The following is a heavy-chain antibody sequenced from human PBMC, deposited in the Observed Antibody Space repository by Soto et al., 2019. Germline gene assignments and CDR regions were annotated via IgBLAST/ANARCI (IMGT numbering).Heavy chain of an antibody. Sequence: QVQLVQSGAEVKKPGASVKVSCKASRYTFTSYDINWVRQATGQGLEWMGWMNPNSGNTGYAQKFQGRVTMTRNTSISTAYMELSSLRSEDTAVYYCARVSRSWYGNWFDPWGQGTLVTVSS. J-gene: IGHJ5*02. CDR3: ARVSRSWYGNWFDP. D-gene: IGHD6-13*01. V-gene: IGHV1-8*01. CDR2: MNPNSGNT. CDR1: RYTFTSYD.